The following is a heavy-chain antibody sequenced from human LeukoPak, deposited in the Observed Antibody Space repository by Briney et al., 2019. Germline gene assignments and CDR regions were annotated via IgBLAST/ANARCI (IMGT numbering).Heavy chain of an antibody. Sequence: PSETLSLTCTVSGGSISSSSYYWGWIRQPPGKGLEWIGSIYYSGSTYYNPSLKSRVTISVDTSKNQFSLKLSSVTAADTAVYYCARKVSPWFDYWGQGTLVTVSS. CDR1: GGSISSSSYY. J-gene: IGHJ4*02. D-gene: IGHD5/OR15-5a*01. CDR3: ARKVSPWFDY. CDR2: IYYSGST. V-gene: IGHV4-39*01.